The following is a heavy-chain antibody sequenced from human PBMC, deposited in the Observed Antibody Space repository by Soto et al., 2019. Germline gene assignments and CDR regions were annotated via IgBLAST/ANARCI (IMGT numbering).Heavy chain of an antibody. CDR2: IYYIGST. D-gene: IGHD3-3*01. J-gene: IGHJ5*02. CDR3: ARDQSGYYDFWSGYYAHNWFDP. CDR1: SRSVSGYY. Sequence: SETLSFTCTVCSRSVSGYYWRWTRQTPGKGLDLIGYIYYIGSTNYNPSLKSRVTISVDTSKNQFSLKLSSVTAADTAVYYCARDQSGYYDFWSGYYAHNWFDPWGQGTLVTVS. V-gene: IGHV4-59*02.